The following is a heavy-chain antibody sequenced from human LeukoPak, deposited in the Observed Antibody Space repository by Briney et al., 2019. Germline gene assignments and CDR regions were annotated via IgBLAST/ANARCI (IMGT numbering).Heavy chain of an antibody. D-gene: IGHD3-22*01. CDR2: INPNSGGT. V-gene: IGHV1-2*02. Sequence: ASVKVSCKASGYTFTGYYMHWVRQAPGQGLEWMGWINPNSGGTNYAQKFQGRVTMTRDTSISTAYMELSRLRSDDTAVYYCARVDPVVVIPPAYWGQGTLVTVSS. CDR1: GYTFTGYY. CDR3: ARVDPVVVIPPAY. J-gene: IGHJ4*02.